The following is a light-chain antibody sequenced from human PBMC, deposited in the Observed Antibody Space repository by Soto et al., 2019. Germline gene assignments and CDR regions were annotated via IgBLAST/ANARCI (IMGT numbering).Light chain of an antibody. CDR3: QSYDSSRSVV. Sequence: QSVLTQPPSVSGAPGQRVTISCTGNSSNIGAGYDVHWYQQLPGTAPKLLIYDNSNRPSGVPDRFSGSRSGTSVSLAITGLQAEDEAYYCQSYDSSRSVVFGGGTKLTVL. CDR1: SSNIGAGYD. V-gene: IGLV1-40*01. CDR2: DNS. J-gene: IGLJ3*02.